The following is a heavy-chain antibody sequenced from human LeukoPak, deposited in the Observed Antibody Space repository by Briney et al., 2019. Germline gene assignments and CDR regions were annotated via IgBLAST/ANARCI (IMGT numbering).Heavy chain of an antibody. J-gene: IGHJ4*02. CDR3: ARWDIRGTAHQLDY. CDR1: GFTLSSHW. Sequence: GGSLRLSCAASGFTLSSHWMTWVRQAPGKGLEWVASINQDAGAKYYVASVRGRFTISRDNAKNSIYLQTNSLRVDDTAVYYCARWDIRGTAHQLDYWGQGTLVTVSS. V-gene: IGHV3-7*01. D-gene: IGHD5-12*01. CDR2: INQDAGAK.